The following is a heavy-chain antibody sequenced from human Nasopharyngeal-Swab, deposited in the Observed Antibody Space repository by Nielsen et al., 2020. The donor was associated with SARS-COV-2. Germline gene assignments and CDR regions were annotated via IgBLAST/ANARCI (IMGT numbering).Heavy chain of an antibody. D-gene: IGHD2-15*01. CDR3: ARSLNIVVVVAAKDYYYYGMDV. J-gene: IGHJ6*02. V-gene: IGHV1-46*01. CDR1: GYTFTSYY. CDR2: INPSGGST. Sequence: ASVKVSCKASGYTFTSYYMHWVRQAPGQGLEWMGIINPSGGSTSYAQKFQGRVTMTRETSTSTVYMELSSLRSADTAVYYCARSLNIVVVVAAKDYYYYGMDVWGQGTTVTVSS.